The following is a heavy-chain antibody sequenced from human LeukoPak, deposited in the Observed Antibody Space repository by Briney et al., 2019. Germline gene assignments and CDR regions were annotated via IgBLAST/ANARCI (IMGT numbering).Heavy chain of an antibody. CDR3: VRDGDTSGYTN. D-gene: IGHD3-22*01. V-gene: IGHV3-7*01. CDR1: GFTFSSYW. CDR2: IKQDGSEK. J-gene: IGHJ4*02. Sequence: GGSLRLSCAASGFTFSSYWMHWVRQAPGKGLEWVANIKQDGSEKYYVDSVKGRFTISRDDAKNSLYLQMNSLRAEDTAVYSCVRDGDTSGYTNWGQGTLVTVSS.